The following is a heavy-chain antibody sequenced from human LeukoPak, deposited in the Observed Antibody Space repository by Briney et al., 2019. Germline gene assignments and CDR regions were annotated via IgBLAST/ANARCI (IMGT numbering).Heavy chain of an antibody. CDR1: GFTVSSNY. Sequence: GGSLKLSCAASGFTVSSNYMSWVRQAPGKGLEWVALIWYDGSNKYYADSVKGRFTISRDNSKSTLYLQMNSLRAEDTAVYYCARDYGGSYYFDYWGQGTLVTVSS. J-gene: IGHJ4*02. CDR3: ARDYGGSYYFDY. CDR2: IWYDGSNK. D-gene: IGHD2-15*01. V-gene: IGHV3-33*08.